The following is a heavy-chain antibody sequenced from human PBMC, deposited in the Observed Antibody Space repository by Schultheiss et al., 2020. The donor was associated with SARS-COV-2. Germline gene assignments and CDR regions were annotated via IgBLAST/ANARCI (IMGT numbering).Heavy chain of an antibody. J-gene: IGHJ4*02. V-gene: IGHV1-69*05. CDR2: IIPIFGTA. CDR3: AREDSGWLGGGY. Sequence: SVKVSCKASGGTFSSYAISWVRQAPGQGLEWMGGIIPIFGTANYAQKFQGRVTMTTDTSTSTAYMELRSLRSDDTAVYYCAREDSGWLGGGYWGQGTLVTVSS. CDR1: GGTFSSYA. D-gene: IGHD6-19*01.